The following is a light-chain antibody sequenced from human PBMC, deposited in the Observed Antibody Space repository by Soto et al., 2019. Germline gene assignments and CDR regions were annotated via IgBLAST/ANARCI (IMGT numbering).Light chain of an antibody. Sequence: SLAGVSVSKGAGVPLSCMAGQGVTTNFAWYQQKSGQYPRLLIYDVSTRATGVPDKFSGPGSETDFTLTISGMQSEDSAVYLCKIYNNWPFTVGAVTR. J-gene: IGKJ5*01. CDR3: KIYNNWPFT. V-gene: IGKV3-15*01. CDR1: QGVTTN. CDR2: DVS.